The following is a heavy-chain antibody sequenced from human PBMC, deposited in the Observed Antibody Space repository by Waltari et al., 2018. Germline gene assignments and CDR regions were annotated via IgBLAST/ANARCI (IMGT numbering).Heavy chain of an antibody. V-gene: IGHV4-34*01. J-gene: IGHJ6*02. CDR1: GGSFSGYY. CDR3: ARTVVVHGMDV. Sequence: QVQLQQWGAGLLKPSETLSLTCAVSGGSFSGYYWSWIRQPPGKGLEWIGEINHSGSTNYNPSLKSRVTISVDTSKNQFSLKLSSVTAADTAVYYCARTVVVHGMDVWGQGTTVTVSS. D-gene: IGHD2-15*01. CDR2: INHSGST.